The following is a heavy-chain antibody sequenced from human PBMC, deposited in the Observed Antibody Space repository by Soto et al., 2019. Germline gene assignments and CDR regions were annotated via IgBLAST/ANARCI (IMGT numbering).Heavy chain of an antibody. CDR2: INTGNGDT. D-gene: IGHD6-19*01. CDR3: AKGGSSGWYIDY. Sequence: QVQLVQSGAEVKKPGASVTLSCKASGYTFANYGMHWVRQAPGQRLEWMAWINTGNGDTKYSQKLQGRVTVTRDTYASTVDMDLSRLRSEDTAIYFCAKGGSSGWYIDYWGQGTLVTVSS. J-gene: IGHJ4*02. CDR1: GYTFANYG. V-gene: IGHV1-3*04.